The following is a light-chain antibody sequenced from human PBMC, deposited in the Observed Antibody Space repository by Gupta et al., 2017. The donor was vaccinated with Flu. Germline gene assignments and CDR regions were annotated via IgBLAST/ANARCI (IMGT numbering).Light chain of an antibody. V-gene: IGKV4-1*01. Sequence: NCKSSQSVFYSSTNNNYLAWFQQKPGQPPKWLIYWASTRESGVPDRFSGSGSGTDFTLTISSLQAEDVAVYYCQQYSLAPLTFGGGTKVEI. CDR2: WAS. CDR1: QSVFYSSTNNNY. J-gene: IGKJ4*01. CDR3: QQYSLAPLT.